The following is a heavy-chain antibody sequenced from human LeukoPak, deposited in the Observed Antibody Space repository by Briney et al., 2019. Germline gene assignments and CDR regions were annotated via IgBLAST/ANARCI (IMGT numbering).Heavy chain of an antibody. CDR3: ARERAIASLRPYYFDY. V-gene: IGHV3-11*01. J-gene: IGHJ4*02. Sequence: PGESLRLSCAASGFTFSYYYMSWIRQAPGKGLEWISYISSSGSTIYYADSVKGRSTISRDNARNSLYLQMNSLRAEDTAVYYCARERAIASLRPYYFDYWGQGTLVTVSS. D-gene: IGHD6-6*01. CDR2: ISSSGSTI. CDR1: GFTFSYYY.